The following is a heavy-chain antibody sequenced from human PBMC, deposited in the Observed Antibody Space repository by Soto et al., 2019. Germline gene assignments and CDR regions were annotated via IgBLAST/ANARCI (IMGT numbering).Heavy chain of an antibody. J-gene: IGHJ4*02. CDR2: IYYSGRP. V-gene: IGHV4-61*01. CDR1: GGSFKSGSYS. Sequence: SETLSLTCTVSGGSFKSGSYSWSWIRQPPGKGLEWIGYIYYSGRPYYNPSLKSRLTISVDTSTDTAYMELSSLTSEDTAMYYCATLPRTIERTPAAIWSFDSWGQGTLVTVSS. D-gene: IGHD2-2*01. CDR3: ATLPRTIERTPAAIWSFDS.